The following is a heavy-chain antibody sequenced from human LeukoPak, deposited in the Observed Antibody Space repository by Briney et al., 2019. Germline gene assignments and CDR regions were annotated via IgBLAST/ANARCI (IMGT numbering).Heavy chain of an antibody. CDR3: ASGFLDDFWSGHF. CDR1: GFTFRTYW. D-gene: IGHD3-3*01. Sequence: GGSLRLSCAASGFTFRTYWMSWVRQAPGKGLEWVANIKYDGSQKYYVGSVKGRFAISRDNAKSSLFLQMSSLRAEDTAKYYCASGFLDDFWSGHFWGQGTLVTVSS. V-gene: IGHV3-7*01. J-gene: IGHJ4*02. CDR2: IKYDGSQK.